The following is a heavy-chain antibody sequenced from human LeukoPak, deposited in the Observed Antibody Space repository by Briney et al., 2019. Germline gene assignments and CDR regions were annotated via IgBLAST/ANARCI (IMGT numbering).Heavy chain of an antibody. V-gene: IGHV3-11*01. Sequence: PGGSLRLSCAASGFTFSDYYMSWIRQAPGKGLEWVSYITGGGNTIYYADSVKGRFTISRDNAKNSLYLQMNSLRAEDTAVYYCARVRYSYGYAFDCWGQGTLVTVSS. CDR1: GFTFSDYY. J-gene: IGHJ4*02. D-gene: IGHD5-18*01. CDR3: ARVRYSYGYAFDC. CDR2: ITGGGNTI.